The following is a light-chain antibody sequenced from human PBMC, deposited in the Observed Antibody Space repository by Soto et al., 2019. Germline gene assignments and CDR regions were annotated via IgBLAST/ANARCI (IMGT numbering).Light chain of an antibody. V-gene: IGLV6-57*03. Sequence: NFMLTQPHSVSESPGKTVTISCTRSSGSIASNYVQWYQQRPDSAPTTVIYQDNQRPSGVPDRFSGSIDSSSNSASLTISGLKTEDEADYYCQSSDSSMHVVFGGGTQLTVL. J-gene: IGLJ2*01. CDR1: SGSIASNY. CDR3: QSSDSSMHVV. CDR2: QDN.